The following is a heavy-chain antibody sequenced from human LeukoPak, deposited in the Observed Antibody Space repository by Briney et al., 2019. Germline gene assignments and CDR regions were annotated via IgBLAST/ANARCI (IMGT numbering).Heavy chain of an antibody. CDR3: ARENCLAGGDCYFYLDY. D-gene: IGHD2-21*02. V-gene: IGHV3-21*01. CDR1: GFTFTNAW. Sequence: PGGPLRLSCAASGFTFTNAWVSWVRQAPGKGLEWVSSISSSSSYIYYADSVKGRFTISRDSAKNSLYLQMNSLRAEDTAVYYCARENCLAGGDCYFYLDYWGQGTLVTVSS. J-gene: IGHJ4*02. CDR2: ISSSSSYI.